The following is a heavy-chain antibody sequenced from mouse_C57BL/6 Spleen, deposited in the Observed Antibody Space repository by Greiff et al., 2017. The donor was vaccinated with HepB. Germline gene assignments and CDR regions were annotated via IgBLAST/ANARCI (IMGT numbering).Heavy chain of an antibody. J-gene: IGHJ1*03. D-gene: IGHD1-1*01. Sequence: VQLQQSGAELARPGASVKMSCKASGYTFTSYTMHWVKQRPGQGLEWIGYINPSSGYTKYNQKFKDKATLTADESSSTAYMQLSSLTSEDSAVYYCARDYGSSYWYFDVWGTGTTVTVSS. CDR1: GYTFTSYT. CDR2: INPSSGYT. CDR3: ARDYGSSYWYFDV. V-gene: IGHV1-4*01.